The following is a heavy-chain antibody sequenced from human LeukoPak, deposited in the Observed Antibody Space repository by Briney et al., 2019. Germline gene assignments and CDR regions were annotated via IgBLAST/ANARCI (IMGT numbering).Heavy chain of an antibody. CDR3: ARGLVMAVAGTRDAFDM. CDR1: GFTVSSSY. Sequence: GGSLRLSCAASGFTVSSSYMSWVRQAPGKGVEWGSVIYSGGTTYYADYVKGRFTISRDNSKNTLYLQMNSLRAEDTAVYYCARGLVMAVAGTRDAFDMWGQGTMVTVSS. CDR2: IYSGGTT. J-gene: IGHJ3*02. D-gene: IGHD6-19*01. V-gene: IGHV3-53*01.